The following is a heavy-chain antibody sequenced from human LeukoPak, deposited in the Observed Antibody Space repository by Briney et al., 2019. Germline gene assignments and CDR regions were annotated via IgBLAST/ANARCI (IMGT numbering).Heavy chain of an antibody. CDR1: GFTFSSYG. J-gene: IGHJ4*02. V-gene: IGHV3-30*18. Sequence: WGSLRLCCAASGFTFSSYGMHWVRQAPGKGLEWVAVMAYDGSNEYYADSVKGRFTISRDNSKNTLYLQMNSLRTEDTAVYYCAKDRSSSWSFDYWGQGTLVTVSS. D-gene: IGHD6-13*01. CDR2: MAYDGSNE. CDR3: AKDRSSSWSFDY.